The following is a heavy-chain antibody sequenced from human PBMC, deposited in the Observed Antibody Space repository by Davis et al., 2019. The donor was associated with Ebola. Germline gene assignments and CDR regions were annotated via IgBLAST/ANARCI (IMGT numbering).Heavy chain of an antibody. Sequence: PGGSLRLSCKGSGYSFTSYWIGWVRQMPGKGLEWMGITYPGDSDTRYSPSFQVQVTITADKSISTAYLQWSSLKASDTAMYYCARHKDGQWLVGDYWGQGTLVTVSS. CDR2: TYPGDSDT. CDR3: ARHKDGQWLVGDY. CDR1: GYSFTSYW. V-gene: IGHV5-51*01. D-gene: IGHD6-19*01. J-gene: IGHJ4*02.